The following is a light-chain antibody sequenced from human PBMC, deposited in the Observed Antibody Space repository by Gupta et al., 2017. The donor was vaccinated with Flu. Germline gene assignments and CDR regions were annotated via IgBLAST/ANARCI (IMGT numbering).Light chain of an antibody. V-gene: IGLV2-23*02. CDR2: EVY. CDR3: CSYTSSTTVF. J-gene: IGLJ2*01. CDR1: RRDNGNYDL. Sequence: QSALTQPASVAGSPGQSLTLSCIGSRRDNGNYDLVSWYQQYPGKAPKLMIYEVYQRPSGVSVRFSGSKSGNTASLTISGLQPEDEADYYCCSYTSSTTVFFGGGTRLTVL.